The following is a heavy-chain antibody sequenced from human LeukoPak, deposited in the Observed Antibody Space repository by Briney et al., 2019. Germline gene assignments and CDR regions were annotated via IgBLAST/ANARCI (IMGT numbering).Heavy chain of an antibody. CDR2: ISSSSSYI. V-gene: IGHV3-21*06. D-gene: IGHD1-26*01. Sequence: GGSLRLSCAASGFTFSSYTMNWVRQAPGKGLEWVSSISSSSSYIYYADSVKGRFTLSRDNFKTMVYLQMSSLRAEDTAIYYCTRATTNYFDYWGQGTLVTVSS. CDR3: TRATTNYFDY. CDR1: GFTFSSYT. J-gene: IGHJ4*02.